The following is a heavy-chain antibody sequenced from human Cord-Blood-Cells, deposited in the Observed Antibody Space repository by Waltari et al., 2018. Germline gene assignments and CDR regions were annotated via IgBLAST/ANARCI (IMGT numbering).Heavy chain of an antibody. CDR1: GGSFSGYY. CDR2: IKHSGSN. CDR3: ARGSTGTTFDY. V-gene: IGHV4-34*01. Sequence: QVQLQQRRAGLLKPSETLSLTCAVYGGSFSGYYWSWLRQPPGKGLEWIGEIKHSGSNNNNPSLKSRVTISVDTSKNQFSLKLSSVTAADTAVYYCARGSTGTTFDYWGQGTLVTVSS. D-gene: IGHD1-7*01. J-gene: IGHJ4*02.